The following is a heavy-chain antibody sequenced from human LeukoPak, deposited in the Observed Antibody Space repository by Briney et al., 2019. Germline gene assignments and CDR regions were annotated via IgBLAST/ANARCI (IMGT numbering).Heavy chain of an antibody. J-gene: IGHJ4*02. CDR3: ARDGARHCTDGSCTVY. Sequence: PWGSLRLSCAASGFTFRRYWMAWVRQAPGKGLEWVANIKEDGSETYHVDSVKGRFTVSRDNAKNSLYLQMNSLRVEDTAVYYCARDGARHCTDGSCTVYWGQGTLVPVSS. CDR1: GFTFRRYW. CDR2: IKEDGSET. V-gene: IGHV3-7*01. D-gene: IGHD2-15*01.